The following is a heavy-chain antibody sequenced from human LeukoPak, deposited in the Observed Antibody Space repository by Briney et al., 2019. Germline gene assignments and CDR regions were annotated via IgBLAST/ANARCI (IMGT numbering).Heavy chain of an antibody. V-gene: IGHV4-38-2*02. CDR2: IYHSGST. D-gene: IGHD3-22*01. Sequence: SETLSLTCTVSGYSISSGYYWGWIRQPPGKGLEWIGSIYHSGSTYYNPSLKSRVTISVDTSKNQLSLKLSSVTAADTAVYYCARDSGPYDSSGYSRFDPWGQGTLVTVSS. J-gene: IGHJ5*02. CDR1: GYSISSGYY. CDR3: ARDSGPYDSSGYSRFDP.